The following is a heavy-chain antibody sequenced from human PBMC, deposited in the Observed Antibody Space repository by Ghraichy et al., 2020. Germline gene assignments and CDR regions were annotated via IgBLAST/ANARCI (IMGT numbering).Heavy chain of an antibody. V-gene: IGHV3-9*01. CDR3: AKDTMVRGLWGYYYYYYMDV. J-gene: IGHJ6*03. CDR1: GFTFDDYA. Sequence: GGSLRLSCAASGFTFDDYAMHWVRQAPGKGLEWVSGISWNSGSIGYADSVKGRFTISRDNAKNSLYLQMNSLRAEDTALYYCAKDTMVRGLWGYYYYYYMDVWGKGTTVTVSS. CDR2: ISWNSGSI. D-gene: IGHD3-10*01.